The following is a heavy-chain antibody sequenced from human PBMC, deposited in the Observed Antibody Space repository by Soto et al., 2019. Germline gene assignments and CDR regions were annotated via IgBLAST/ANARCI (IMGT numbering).Heavy chain of an antibody. CDR3: AIVNSGDDDEFDL. D-gene: IGHD5-12*01. J-gene: IGHJ4*02. CDR1: GYTFTGYY. CDR2: INPNSGDS. Sequence: QVQRVQSGAEVKKPVASVKVSCKASGYTFTGYYMHLVRQAPGQGLEWMGWINPNSGDSSSARNFQGRVTMTRDTSITSAYMELSSLKSEDTAVYYCAIVNSGDDDEFDLWCQGTPVTVSS. V-gene: IGHV1-2*02.